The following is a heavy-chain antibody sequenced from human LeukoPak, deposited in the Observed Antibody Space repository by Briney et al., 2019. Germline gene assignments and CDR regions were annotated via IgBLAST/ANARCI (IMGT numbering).Heavy chain of an antibody. V-gene: IGHV1-69*13. CDR2: IITIFGTA. J-gene: IGHJ3*02. CDR1: GGTFSSYA. Sequence: SVKVSCKASGGTFSSYAISWVRQAPGQGLEWMGVIITIFGTANYAQKFQGRVTITADESTSTAYMELSSLRSEDTAVYYCARVGRIVVVIVAFDIWGQGTMVTVSS. CDR3: ARVGRIVVVIVAFDI. D-gene: IGHD3-22*01.